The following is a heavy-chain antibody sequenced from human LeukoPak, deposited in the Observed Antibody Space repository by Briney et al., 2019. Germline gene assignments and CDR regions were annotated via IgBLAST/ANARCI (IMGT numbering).Heavy chain of an antibody. CDR3: VRETAQYNFGYHAFDL. J-gene: IGHJ3*01. D-gene: IGHD5-18*01. Sequence: SETLSLTCTVSGGSNSGIFWSWIRQLPGKGLEWIGYIYNNETAKYNPSLRSRVTMSSDTSKNHFSLKMTSMTASDTAVYYCVRETAQYNFGYHAFDLWGQGTMVTV. V-gene: IGHV4-59*01. CDR2: IYNNETA. CDR1: GGSNSGIF.